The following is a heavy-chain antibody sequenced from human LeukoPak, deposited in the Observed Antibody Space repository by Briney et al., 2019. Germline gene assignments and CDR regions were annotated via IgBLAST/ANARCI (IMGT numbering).Heavy chain of an antibody. CDR2: IYHTGSS. CDR3: AKRGSTYLAYYFDD. J-gene: IGHJ4*02. D-gene: IGHD1-1*01. V-gene: IGHV4-39*01. Sequence: SETLSLTCTVSGASISNSDFYWAWIRQPPGKGLEWLGSIYHTGSSYSSPPLGSRVTISVGTSNNQFSLNLSSVTAADTAIYFCAKRGSTYLAYYFDDWGQGTLVTVSS. CDR1: GASISNSDFY.